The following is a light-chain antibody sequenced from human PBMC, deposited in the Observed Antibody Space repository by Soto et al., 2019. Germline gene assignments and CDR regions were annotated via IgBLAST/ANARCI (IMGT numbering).Light chain of an antibody. CDR3: QQRIEWPNT. V-gene: IGKV3-11*01. Sequence: EIVLTQSPATLSLSPGERATLSCRAGQHVSRYLAWYQQKPGQAPRLLIYDASNRATGIPVRFSGSGSGTDFTLTISSLEPEDFAVYYCQQRIEWPNTFGGGTKV. J-gene: IGKJ4*01. CDR1: QHVSRY. CDR2: DAS.